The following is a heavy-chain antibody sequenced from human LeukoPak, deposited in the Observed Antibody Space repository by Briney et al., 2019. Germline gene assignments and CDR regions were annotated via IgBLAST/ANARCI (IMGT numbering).Heavy chain of an antibody. D-gene: IGHD1-26*01. CDR3: ARSGSLPTNDAFDI. V-gene: IGHV3-53*01. J-gene: IGHJ3*02. Sequence: GGSLRLSCAASGFTVSSNYMSWVRQAPGKGLEWVSVIYSGGSTYYADSVKGRFTISRDNAKNSLYLQMISLRVEDTAVYYCARSGSLPTNDAFDIWGQGTMVTVSS. CDR1: GFTVSSNY. CDR2: IYSGGST.